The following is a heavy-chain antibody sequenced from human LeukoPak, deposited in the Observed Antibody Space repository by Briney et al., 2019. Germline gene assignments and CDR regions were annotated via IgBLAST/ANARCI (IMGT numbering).Heavy chain of an antibody. V-gene: IGHV4-59*08. Sequence: SETLSLTCTVSGGSISSYYWSWIRQPPGKGLEWIGYIYYSGSTNYNPSLKSRVTISVDTSKNQFSLKLSSVTAADTAVYCCARFTTMVRGVVPNAYNWFDPWGQGTLVTVSS. J-gene: IGHJ5*02. D-gene: IGHD3-10*01. CDR3: ARFTTMVRGVVPNAYNWFDP. CDR1: GGSISSYY. CDR2: IYYSGST.